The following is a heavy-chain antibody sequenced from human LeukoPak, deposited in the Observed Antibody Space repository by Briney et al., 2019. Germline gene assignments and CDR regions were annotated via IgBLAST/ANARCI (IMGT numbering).Heavy chain of an antibody. CDR2: IDSSGHT. CDR1: GSSIITYD. CDR3: AKGFYDSRLNSNPFDF. V-gene: IGHV4-4*09. D-gene: IGHD5/OR15-5a*01. Sequence: SETLCLTCTASGSSIITYDWSWVRQVPGKGLEWIGVIDSSGHTDSNRSISGRVTISIATSMNQFFLRLTSVTACDTAVYYCAKGFYDSRLNSNPFDFWGRGTLVSVSS. J-gene: IGHJ4*02.